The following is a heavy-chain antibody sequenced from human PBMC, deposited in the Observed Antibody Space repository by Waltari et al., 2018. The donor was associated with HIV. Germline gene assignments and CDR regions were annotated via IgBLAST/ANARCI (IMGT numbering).Heavy chain of an antibody. CDR3: ARHALRVGAAYWNFDL. D-gene: IGHD1-26*01. CDR2: NYYSGST. CDR1: GGSISNSNYL. J-gene: IGHJ2*01. V-gene: IGHV4-39*01. Sequence: LHMQESGPGPVQPSENLDLTCPVSGGSISNSNYLWGWIRQAPGKGLEWIGSNYYSGSTYYNPSLNSRVTISVDTSKNQFSLKLSTVTTADTAVFYCARHALRVGAAYWNFDLWGRGTLVTVSS.